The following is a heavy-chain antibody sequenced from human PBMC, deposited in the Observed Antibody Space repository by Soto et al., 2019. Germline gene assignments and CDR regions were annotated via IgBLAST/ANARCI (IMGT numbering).Heavy chain of an antibody. V-gene: IGHV3-48*01. CDR3: ARDRKYQPLPDY. Sequence: GGSLRLSCAASGFTFSSYSMNWVRQAPGKGLEWVSYISSSSSTINYADSVKGRFTISRDNAKNSLYLQMNSLRAEDTAVYYCARDRKYQPLPDYWGQGTLVTVSS. D-gene: IGHD2-2*01. J-gene: IGHJ4*02. CDR1: GFTFSSYS. CDR2: ISSSSSTI.